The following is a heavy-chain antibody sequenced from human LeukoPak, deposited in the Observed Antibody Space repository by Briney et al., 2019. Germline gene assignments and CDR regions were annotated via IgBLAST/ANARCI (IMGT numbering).Heavy chain of an antibody. CDR2: IYYSGST. CDR1: GGSISRNNYY. CDR3: ARGYVDTAMVNYYYYYYMDV. V-gene: IGHV4-39*01. Sequence: PSETLSLTCTVSGGSISRNNYYWGWIRQPPGKGLEWIGTIYYSGSTYYNPSLKSRVTISVDTSKSQFFLKLSSVTAADTAVYYCARGYVDTAMVNYYYYYYMDVWGKGTTVTVSS. J-gene: IGHJ6*03. D-gene: IGHD5-18*01.